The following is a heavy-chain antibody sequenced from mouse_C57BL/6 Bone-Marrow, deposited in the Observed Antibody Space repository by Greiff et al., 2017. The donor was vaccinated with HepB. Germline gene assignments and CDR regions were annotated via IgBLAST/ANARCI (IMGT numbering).Heavy chain of an antibody. D-gene: IGHD1-1*01. CDR3: ARRMVTVVATDYAMDY. J-gene: IGHJ4*01. CDR1: GYSITSGYY. Sequence: DVKLQESGPGLVKPSQSLSLTCSVTGYSITSGYYWNWIRQFPGNKLEWMGYISYDGSNNYNPSLKNRISITRDTSKNQFFLKLNSVTTEDTATYYCARRMVTVVATDYAMDYWGQGTSVTVSS. CDR2: ISYDGSN. V-gene: IGHV3-6*01.